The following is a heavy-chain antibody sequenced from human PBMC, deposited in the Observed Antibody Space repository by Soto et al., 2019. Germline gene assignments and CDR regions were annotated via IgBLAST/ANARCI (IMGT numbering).Heavy chain of an antibody. V-gene: IGHV4-30-2*01. CDR3: AGVRGPYCGGECYPPTPNWFDP. CDR1: GGSISSGGYS. Sequence: QLQLQESGSGLVKPSQTLSLTCAVSGGSISSGGYSWSWIRQPPGKGLEWIGYIYHSGSTYYNSSLKILFTISVDRSKNQFSLKLSSVTAADSSVYYCAGVRGPYCGGECYPPTPNWFDPWGQGTLVTVSS. CDR2: IYHSGST. D-gene: IGHD2-21*01. J-gene: IGHJ5*02.